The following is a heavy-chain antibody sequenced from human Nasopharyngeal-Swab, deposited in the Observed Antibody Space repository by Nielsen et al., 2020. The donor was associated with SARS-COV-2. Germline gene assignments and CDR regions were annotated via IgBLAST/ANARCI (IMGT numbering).Heavy chain of an antibody. CDR3: SRWEGGAYFDY. V-gene: IGHV3-72*01. Sequence: WIRQPLGKGLEWVGRTRKRGNTYATEYAASVKGRFTISRVDSRNSLYLHMSGLTTEDTAVYYCSRWEGGAYFDYWGQGTLVTVSS. D-gene: IGHD1-26*01. J-gene: IGHJ4*02. CDR2: TRKRGNTYAT.